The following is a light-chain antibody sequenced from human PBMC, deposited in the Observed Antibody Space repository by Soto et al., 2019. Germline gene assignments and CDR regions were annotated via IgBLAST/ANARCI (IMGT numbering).Light chain of an antibody. V-gene: IGKV3D-20*02. Sequence: EIVLTQSPGTLSLSPGERATLSCRASQSVSSSYLAWYQQKPGQAPRLIIYGASSRATGIPARFSGSGSGTDFTLTISSLEPEDFAVYYCQQRSNWPPWTFGQGTKVDIK. CDR3: QQRSNWPPWT. CDR2: GAS. CDR1: QSVSSSY. J-gene: IGKJ1*01.